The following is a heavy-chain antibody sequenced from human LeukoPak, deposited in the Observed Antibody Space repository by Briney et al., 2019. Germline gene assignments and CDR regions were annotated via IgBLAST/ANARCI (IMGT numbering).Heavy chain of an antibody. CDR3: AKAPRVTTGY. Sequence: GGSLRLSCIASRFPFSTYTMTWVRQAAGKGPEWVSSISESGGSTYYADSVKGRFTISRDNSMNTLYLQMNSLGAEDTAVYYCAKAPRVTTGYWGQGTLVTVSS. D-gene: IGHD4-17*01. V-gene: IGHV3-23*01. CDR2: ISESGGST. CDR1: RFPFSTYT. J-gene: IGHJ4*02.